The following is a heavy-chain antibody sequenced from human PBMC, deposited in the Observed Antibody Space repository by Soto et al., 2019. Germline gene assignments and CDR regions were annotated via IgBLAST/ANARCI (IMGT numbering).Heavy chain of an antibody. J-gene: IGHJ4*02. Sequence: EMQLLESGGGLVQPGGSLKLSCAASGFTFSNYAMSWVRQAPGKGLEWVSTISGRGGNTYYADSVKGRFTISRDNSRNTLYLQMDILRVEDSAVYSCAKAGCSGGTCYLYYFDYWGQGALVTVSS. V-gene: IGHV3-23*01. CDR1: GFTFSNYA. D-gene: IGHD2-15*01. CDR2: ISGRGGNT. CDR3: AKAGCSGGTCYLYYFDY.